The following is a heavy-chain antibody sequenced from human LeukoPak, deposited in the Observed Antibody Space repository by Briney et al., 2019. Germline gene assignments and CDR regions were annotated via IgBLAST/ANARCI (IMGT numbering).Heavy chain of an antibody. D-gene: IGHD3-9*01. V-gene: IGHV1-2*02. CDR1: GYTFTGYY. CDR3: ARDYDILTGISSSPNY. Sequence: ASVKVSCKASGYTFTGYYMHWVRQAPGQGLEWMGWINPNSGGTNYAQKFQGRVTMTRDTSISTAYMELSRLRSDDTVVYYCARDYDILTGISSSPNYWGQGTLVTVSS. J-gene: IGHJ4*02. CDR2: INPNSGGT.